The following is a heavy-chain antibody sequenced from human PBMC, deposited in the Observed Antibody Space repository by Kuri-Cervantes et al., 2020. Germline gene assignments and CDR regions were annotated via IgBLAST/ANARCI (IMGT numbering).Heavy chain of an antibody. CDR3: AKDFDRGISGS. CDR2: ISGSGGST. J-gene: IGHJ4*02. CDR1: GFTFSSYA. Sequence: GGSLRLSCAASGFTFSSYAMSWVRQAPGKGLEWASAISGSGGSTYYADSVKGRFTISRDNPKNTLYLQMNSLRAEDTAVYYCAKDFDRGISGSWGQGTLVTVSS. V-gene: IGHV3-23*01. D-gene: IGHD1-26*01.